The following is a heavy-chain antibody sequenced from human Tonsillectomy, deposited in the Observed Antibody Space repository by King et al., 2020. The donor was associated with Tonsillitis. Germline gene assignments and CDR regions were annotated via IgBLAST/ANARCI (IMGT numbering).Heavy chain of an antibody. CDR2: ISGSGSGT. J-gene: IGHJ4*02. D-gene: IGHD6-6*01. CDR3: AKDMYSTSSNFDS. CDR1: GFTFSTYA. V-gene: IGHV3-23*04. Sequence: VQLVESGGGLVQPGGSLRLSCATSGFTFSTYAMSWVRQAPGKGLVWVSAISGSGSGTYYADSVKGRFTISRDTSKNTLYLQMNSLRAEDTAVYYCAKDMYSTSSNFDSWGQGTLVTVSS.